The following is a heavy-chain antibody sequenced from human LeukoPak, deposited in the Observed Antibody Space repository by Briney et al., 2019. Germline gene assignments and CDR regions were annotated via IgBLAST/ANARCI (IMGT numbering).Heavy chain of an antibody. V-gene: IGHV3-30*14. D-gene: IGHD3-22*01. J-gene: IGHJ6*02. CDR3: ARESLNYYDSSVYGMDV. CDR1: GFTFSSYA. CDR2: ISYDGSNK. Sequence: PGGSLRLSCAASGFTFSSYAMHWVRQAPGKGLEWVAVISYDGSNKYYADSVKGRFTISRDNSKNTLYLQMNSLRAEDTAVYYCARESLNYYDSSVYGMDVWGQGTTVTVSS.